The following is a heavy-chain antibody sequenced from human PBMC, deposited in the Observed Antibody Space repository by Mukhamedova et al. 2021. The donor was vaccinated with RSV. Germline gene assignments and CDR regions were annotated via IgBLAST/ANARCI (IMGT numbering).Heavy chain of an antibody. Sequence: VRQAPGQGLEWMGWINPNSGGTNYAQKFQGRVTMTRDTSISTAYMELSRLRSDDTAVYYCSRRSNTPSYYYIDFWGQGTTGTVS. CDR2: INPNSGGT. CDR3: SRRSNTPSYYYIDF. J-gene: IGHJ6*03. V-gene: IGHV1-2*02. D-gene: IGHD2-2*02.